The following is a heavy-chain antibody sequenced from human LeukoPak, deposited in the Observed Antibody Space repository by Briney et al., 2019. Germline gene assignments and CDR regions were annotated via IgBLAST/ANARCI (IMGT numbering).Heavy chain of an antibody. CDR3: ARGLYPIDY. CDR2: ISWNSGTI. J-gene: IGHJ4*02. Sequence: GGSLRLSCAASGFTFDNYAMHWVRQAPGKGLEWVSGISWNSGTIGYADSVKGRFTISRDNAKNSLYLQMNSLRAEDTAVYYCARGLYPIDYWGQGTLVTVSS. D-gene: IGHD2/OR15-2a*01. CDR1: GFTFDNYA. V-gene: IGHV3-9*01.